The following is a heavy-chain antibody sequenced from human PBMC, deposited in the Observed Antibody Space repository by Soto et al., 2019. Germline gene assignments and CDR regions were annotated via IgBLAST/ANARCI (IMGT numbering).Heavy chain of an antibody. V-gene: IGHV3-48*01. D-gene: IGHD3-9*01. Sequence: GGSLRLSCASSGFTFSSYSMNWVRQAPGKGLEWVSYISSSSSTIYYADSVKGRFTISRDNAKNSLYLQMNSLRAEDTAVYYCARDTGPYFDWLLEVGLYYYGMDVWGQGTTVTVSS. CDR2: ISSSSSTI. CDR3: ARDTGPYFDWLLEVGLYYYGMDV. J-gene: IGHJ6*02. CDR1: GFTFSSYS.